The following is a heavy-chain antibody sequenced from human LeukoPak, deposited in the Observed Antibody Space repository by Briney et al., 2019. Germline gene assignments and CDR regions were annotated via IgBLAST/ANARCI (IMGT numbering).Heavy chain of an antibody. V-gene: IGHV4-39*01. CDR3: ASAASDYYYDRSGYWLAYDV. CDR2: IYYSGST. D-gene: IGHD3-22*01. CDR1: GCSISSSSYY. Sequence: SETLSLTCTVSGCSISSSSYYWGWIRQPPGKGLEWIGSIYYSGSTYYNPSLKSRVTISVDTSKNQFSLKLSSVTAADTAVYYCASAASDYYYDRSGYWLAYDVWGKGTTVTVSS. J-gene: IGHJ6*04.